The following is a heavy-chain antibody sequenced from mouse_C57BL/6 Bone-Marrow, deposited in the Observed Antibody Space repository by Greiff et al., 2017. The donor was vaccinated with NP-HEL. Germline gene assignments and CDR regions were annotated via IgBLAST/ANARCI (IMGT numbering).Heavy chain of an antibody. CDR3: TTRGLRSNYLYAMDY. CDR1: GFNIKDDY. J-gene: IGHJ4*01. Sequence: EVQGVESGAELVRPGASVKLSCTASGFNIKDDYMHWVKQRPEQGLEWIGWIDPENGDTEYASKFQGKATITADTSSNTAYLQLSSLTSEDTAVYYCTTRGLRSNYLYAMDYWGQGTSVTVSS. V-gene: IGHV14-4*01. D-gene: IGHD2-5*01. CDR2: IDPENGDT.